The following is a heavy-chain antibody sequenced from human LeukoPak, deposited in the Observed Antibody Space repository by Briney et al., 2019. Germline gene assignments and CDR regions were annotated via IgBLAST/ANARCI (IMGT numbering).Heavy chain of an antibody. CDR2: LTTNTGNP. V-gene: IGHV7-4-1*02. CDR3: ARIDCSSSSCWGTY. J-gene: IGHJ4*02. Sequence: XXPGQGXXXXXWLTTNTGNPTYAQSFTGRFVFSLDTSVSTAYLEITSLQAEDTAIYYCARIDCSSSSCWGTYWGQGTLVTVSS. D-gene: IGHD2-2*01.